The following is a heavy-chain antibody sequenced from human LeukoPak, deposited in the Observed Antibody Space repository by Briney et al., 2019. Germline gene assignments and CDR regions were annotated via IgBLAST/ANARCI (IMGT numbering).Heavy chain of an antibody. J-gene: IGHJ4*02. CDR2: IYPGDSDT. CDR3: ARGPPYGYNYGSYYFDY. Sequence: SGESLKMSCKGSGYSFTSYWIGWVRQMPGKGLEWMGIIYPGDSDTRYSPSFQGQVTISADKSISTAYLQWSSLKASDTAMYYCARGPPYGYNYGSYYFDYWGQGTLVTVSS. CDR1: GYSFTSYW. V-gene: IGHV5-51*01. D-gene: IGHD5-24*01.